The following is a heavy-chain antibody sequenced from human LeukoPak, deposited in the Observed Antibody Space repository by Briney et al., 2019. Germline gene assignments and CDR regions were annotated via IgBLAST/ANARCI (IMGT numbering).Heavy chain of an antibody. CDR1: GYTFTGYY. CDR2: INPNSGGT. V-gene: IGHV1-2*02. CDR3: ARGVRRDSGIAARPRAFDI. Sequence: GASVKVSCKASGYTFTGYYMHWVRQAPGQGLEWMGWINPNSGGTNYAQKLQGRVTMTTDTSTGTAYMELRSLRSDDTAVYYCARGVRRDSGIAARPRAFDIWGQGTMVTVSS. J-gene: IGHJ3*02. D-gene: IGHD6-6*01.